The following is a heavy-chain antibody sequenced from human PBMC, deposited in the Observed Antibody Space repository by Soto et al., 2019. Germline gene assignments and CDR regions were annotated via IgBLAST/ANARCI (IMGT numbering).Heavy chain of an antibody. D-gene: IGHD6-13*01. CDR1: RFTFSSFW. CDR2: INSDGSST. V-gene: IGHV3-74*01. CDR3: ARAASRSSQTFPFDP. J-gene: IGHJ5*02. Sequence: EVQLVESGGGLVQPGGSLRLSCAASRFTFSSFWFHWVRQAPGKGLVWASHINSDGSSTSYADSVKGRYTISRDNAKNTLYLQMNILRAGDTAVYSCARAASRSSQTFPFDPWGQGTLVPVSS.